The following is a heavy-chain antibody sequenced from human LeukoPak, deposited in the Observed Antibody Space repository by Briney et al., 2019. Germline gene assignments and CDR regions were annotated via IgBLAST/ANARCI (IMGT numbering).Heavy chain of an antibody. CDR1: GGTFSSYA. D-gene: IGHD5-18*01. CDR2: IIPIFGTA. V-gene: IGHV1-69*13. Sequence: ASAKVSCKASGGTFSSYAISWVRQAPGQGLEWMGGIIPIFGTANYAQKFQGRVTITADESTSTAYMELSSLRSEDTAVYYCARDLVETEDTAMDPSDWGQGTLVTVSS. J-gene: IGHJ4*02. CDR3: ARDLVETEDTAMDPSD.